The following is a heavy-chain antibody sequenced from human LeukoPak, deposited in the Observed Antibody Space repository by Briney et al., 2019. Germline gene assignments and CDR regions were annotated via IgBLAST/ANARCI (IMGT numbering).Heavy chain of an antibody. Sequence: GGSLRLSCAASGFTFADYAMHWVRHAPGKDLERVSGISWNRGSIGYADSVKGRFTISRDNAKNSLYLQMNSLRAEDTALYYCAKDRGALGFGELLRNAFDIWGQGTMVTVSS. CDR2: ISWNRGSI. CDR3: AKDRGALGFGELLRNAFDI. CDR1: GFTFADYA. D-gene: IGHD3-10*01. J-gene: IGHJ3*02. V-gene: IGHV3-9*01.